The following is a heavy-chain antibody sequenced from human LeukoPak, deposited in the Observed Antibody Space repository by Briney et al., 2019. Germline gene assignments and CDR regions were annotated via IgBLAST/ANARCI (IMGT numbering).Heavy chain of an antibody. CDR2: ISGSGGST. Sequence: QTGGSLRLSCAASGFTFSSYSMNWVRQAPGKGLEWVSAISGSGGSTYYADSVKGRFTISRDNSKNTLYLQMNSLRAEDTAVYYCAKDLRPCSSTSCYAPVDYWGQGTLVTVSS. CDR3: AKDLRPCSSTSCYAPVDY. J-gene: IGHJ4*02. V-gene: IGHV3-23*01. CDR1: GFTFSSYS. D-gene: IGHD2-2*01.